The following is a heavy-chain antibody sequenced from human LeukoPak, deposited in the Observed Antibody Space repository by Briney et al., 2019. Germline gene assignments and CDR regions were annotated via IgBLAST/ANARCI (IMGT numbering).Heavy chain of an antibody. Sequence: PGGSLRLSCAASGFTFSSYAMSWVRQAPAKGLEWVSAISGSGGSTYYADSVKGRFTISRDNSKNTLYLQMNSLRAEDTAVYYCAKAKGWLQIFDYWGQGTLVIVSS. D-gene: IGHD6-19*01. CDR3: AKAKGWLQIFDY. CDR1: GFTFSSYA. CDR2: ISGSGGST. J-gene: IGHJ4*02. V-gene: IGHV3-23*01.